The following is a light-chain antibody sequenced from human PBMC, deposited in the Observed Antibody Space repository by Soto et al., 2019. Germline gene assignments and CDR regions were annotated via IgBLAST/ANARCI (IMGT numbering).Light chain of an antibody. Sequence: QTVVTQPPSASASLGVSVTLTCTLSSGYQQRPGKGPRFVMRLGTGGIVGSKGDGIPDRFSVLGSGLNRYLTIKNIREEDESDYHCGADHGSGSNFVFGGGTKLTVL. CDR1: SG. J-gene: IGLJ2*01. V-gene: IGLV9-49*01. CDR2: LGTGGIVG. CDR3: GADHGSGSNFV.